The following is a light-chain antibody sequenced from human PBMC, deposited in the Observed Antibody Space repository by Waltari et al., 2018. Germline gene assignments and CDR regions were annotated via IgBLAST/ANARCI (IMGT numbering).Light chain of an antibody. CDR3: SSYTTSSAPGV. V-gene: IGLV2-14*03. Sequence: QSALTQPASVSGSPGQSITISCSGTDSDVGAYDFVSWYQQHPGKAPHLIIYEVSSRASGSSNRLASAKSGNTASLTIAGLQAEDEADYYYSSYTTSSAPGVFGTGTRVTVL. CDR1: DSDVGAYDF. J-gene: IGLJ1*01. CDR2: EVS.